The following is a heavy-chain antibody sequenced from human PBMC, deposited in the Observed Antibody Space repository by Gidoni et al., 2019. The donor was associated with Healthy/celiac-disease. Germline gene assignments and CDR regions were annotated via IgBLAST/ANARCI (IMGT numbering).Heavy chain of an antibody. CDR2: VYYSGST. CDR1: GGSISRCDYY. J-gene: IGHJ4*02. Sequence: QVQLQESGPGLVKPSQTLSLTCTVSGGSISRCDYYWSWFRQPPGKGLEWIGYVYYSGSTNYNPSLKSRVTISVETSKNQFSLKLSSVTAADTAVYYCARCIAVAGLSFDYWGQGTLVTVSS. CDR3: ARCIAVAGLSFDY. V-gene: IGHV4-30-4*01. D-gene: IGHD6-19*01.